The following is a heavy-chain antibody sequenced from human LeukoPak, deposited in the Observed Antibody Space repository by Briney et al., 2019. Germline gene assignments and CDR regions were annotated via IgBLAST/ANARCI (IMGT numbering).Heavy chain of an antibody. CDR3: ARDTGYSYGLDAFDI. CDR1: GGSISSYY. CDR2: IYYSGST. Sequence: SETLSLTXTVSGGSISSYYWSWIRQPPGKGLEWIGYIYYSGSTNYNPSLKSRVTISVDTSKNQFSLKLSPVTAADTAVYYCARDTGYSYGLDAFDIWGQGTMVTVSS. D-gene: IGHD5-18*01. V-gene: IGHV4-59*01. J-gene: IGHJ3*02.